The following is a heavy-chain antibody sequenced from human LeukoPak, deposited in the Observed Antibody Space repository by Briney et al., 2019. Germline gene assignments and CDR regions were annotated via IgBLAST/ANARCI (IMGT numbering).Heavy chain of an antibody. CDR1: GFTFSSYA. V-gene: IGHV3-30*04. Sequence: PGRSLRLSCAASGFTFSSYAMHWVRQAPGKGLEWVAVISYDGSNKYYADSVKGRFTISRDNSKNTLYLQMNSLRAEDTAVYYCARDQQQLALDYWGQGTLVTVSS. D-gene: IGHD6-13*01. CDR3: ARDQQQLALDY. CDR2: ISYDGSNK. J-gene: IGHJ4*02.